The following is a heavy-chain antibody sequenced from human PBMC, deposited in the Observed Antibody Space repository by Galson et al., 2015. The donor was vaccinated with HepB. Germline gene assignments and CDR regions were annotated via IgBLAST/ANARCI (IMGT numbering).Heavy chain of an antibody. CDR1: GFTFSSYT. Sequence: SLRLSCAASGFTFSSYTMHWVRQAPGKGLEWVAVISYDGSNKYYADSVKGRFTISRDNSKNTLFLQMNSLRAEDTAVYYCARGRFYRQELSPNGMDVWGQGTPVTVSS. CDR2: ISYDGSNK. CDR3: ARGRFYRQELSPNGMDV. D-gene: IGHD6-13*01. V-gene: IGHV3-30*04. J-gene: IGHJ6*02.